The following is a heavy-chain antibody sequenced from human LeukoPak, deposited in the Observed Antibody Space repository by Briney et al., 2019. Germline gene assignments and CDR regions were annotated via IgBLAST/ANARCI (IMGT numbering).Heavy chain of an antibody. V-gene: IGHV4-59*12. CDR1: GGXISSDH. D-gene: IGHD2-8*02. Sequence: SETLSLTCIVSGGXISSDHWSWTRQPPGKELEWMGHVYDSGSTNYNPSLKSRVTISLDTPRNKFSPKLASVPAANPAVYYCSRDVWYCTGGACYPGAFDIWGQGTMVTVSS. J-gene: IGHJ3*02. CDR3: SRDVWYCTGGACYPGAFDI. CDR2: VYDSGST.